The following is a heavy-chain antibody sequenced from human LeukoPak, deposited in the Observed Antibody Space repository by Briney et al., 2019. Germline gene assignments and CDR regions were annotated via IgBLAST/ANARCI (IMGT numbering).Heavy chain of an antibody. CDR1: GYTFTGYY. J-gene: IGHJ3*02. V-gene: IGHV1-2*02. CDR2: INPNSGGT. Sequence: ASVKVSCKASGYTFTGYYMHWVRQAPGQGLEWMGWINPNSGGTNYAQKFQGRVTITADESTSTAYMELSSLRSEDTAVYYCASLADYGDYEGSAFDIWGQGTMVTVSS. D-gene: IGHD4-17*01. CDR3: ASLADYGDYEGSAFDI.